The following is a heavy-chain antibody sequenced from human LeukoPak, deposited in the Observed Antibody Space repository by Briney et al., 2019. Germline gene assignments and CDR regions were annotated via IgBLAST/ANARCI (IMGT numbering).Heavy chain of an antibody. D-gene: IGHD6-13*01. Sequence: GGSLRLSCAASGFTFSSYEMNWVRQAPGKGLEWVSYISGSGSTIYYADSAKGRFTISRDNAKNSLYLQMNSLRAEDTAVYYCARGPVYSSSWVGRGYYFDFWGQGTLVTVSS. V-gene: IGHV3-48*03. J-gene: IGHJ4*02. CDR1: GFTFSSYE. CDR2: ISGSGSTI. CDR3: ARGPVYSSSWVGRGYYFDF.